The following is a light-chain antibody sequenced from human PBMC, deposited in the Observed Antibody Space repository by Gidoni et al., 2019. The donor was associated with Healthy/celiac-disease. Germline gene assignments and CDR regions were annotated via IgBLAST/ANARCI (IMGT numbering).Light chain of an antibody. CDR2: AAS. CDR3: QQRT. J-gene: IGKJ1*01. V-gene: IGKV1-39*01. CDR1: QSISSY. Sequence: IQMTQSPSSLSASVGDRVTITCRASQSISSYLNWYQQKPGKAPKLLIYAASSLQSGVPSRFSGSGSGTDFTLTISSLQPEDFATDYCQQRTFGQGTKVESK.